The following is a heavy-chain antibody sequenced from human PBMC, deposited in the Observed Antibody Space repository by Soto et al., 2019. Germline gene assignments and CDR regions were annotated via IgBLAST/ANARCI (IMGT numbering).Heavy chain of an antibody. CDR2: ISYDGSNK. Sequence: GGSLRLSCAASGFTFSSYGMHWVRQAPGKGLEWVAVISYDGSNKYYADSVKGRFTISRDNSKNTLYLQMNSLRAEDTAVYYCAKDPRRIFGVDRLNWFDPWGQGTLVTVSS. J-gene: IGHJ5*02. CDR1: GFTFSSYG. D-gene: IGHD3-3*01. V-gene: IGHV3-30*18. CDR3: AKDPRRIFGVDRLNWFDP.